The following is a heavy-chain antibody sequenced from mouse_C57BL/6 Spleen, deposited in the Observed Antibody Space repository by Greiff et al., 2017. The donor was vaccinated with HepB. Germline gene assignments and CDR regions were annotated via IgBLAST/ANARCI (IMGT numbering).Heavy chain of an antibody. CDR1: GYAFTNYL. CDR2: INPGSGGT. J-gene: IGHJ1*03. Sequence: QVQLQQSGAELVRPGTSVKVSCKASGYAFTNYLIEWVKQRPGQGLEWIGVINPGSGGTNYNEKFKGKATLTVDKSSSTAYMQLSSLTSEDSAVYFCARGTRWYFDVWGTGTTVTVSS. CDR3: ARGTRWYFDV. D-gene: IGHD3-1*01. V-gene: IGHV1-54*01.